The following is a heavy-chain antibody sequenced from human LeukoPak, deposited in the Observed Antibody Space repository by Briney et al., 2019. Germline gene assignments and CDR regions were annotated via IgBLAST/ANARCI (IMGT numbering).Heavy chain of an antibody. CDR2: IRSKGYGGTT. CDR1: GFTFGDYA. Sequence: GGSLRLSCTGSGFTFGDYAMSWFRQAPGKGLEWVGFIRSKGYGGTTECAASVKGRFTISRDDSKSIAYLQMNSLKTEDTAVYYCTRGKGDQGWYWGQGTLVTVSS. D-gene: IGHD2-15*01. J-gene: IGHJ4*01. CDR3: TRGKGDQGWY. V-gene: IGHV3-49*03.